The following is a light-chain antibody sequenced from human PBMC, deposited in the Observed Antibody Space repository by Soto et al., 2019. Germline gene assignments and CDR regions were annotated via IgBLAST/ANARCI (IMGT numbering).Light chain of an antibody. CDR1: SSDVGRYNY. CDR3: SSYTRTTRTSTLYV. Sequence: QSVLTQPASVSGSPGQSITISCTGTSSDVGRYNYVSWYQQHPGKAPKLMIYEVTNRPSGVSNRFSGSKSGNTASLSISGLQAEDEADYYCSSYTRTTRTSTLYVFGTGTKLTVL. V-gene: IGLV2-14*01. J-gene: IGLJ1*01. CDR2: EVT.